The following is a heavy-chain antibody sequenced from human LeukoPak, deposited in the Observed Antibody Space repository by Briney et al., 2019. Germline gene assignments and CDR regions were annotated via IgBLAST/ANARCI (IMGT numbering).Heavy chain of an antibody. CDR1: GGSISSYY. D-gene: IGHD3-22*01. J-gene: IGHJ3*02. Sequence: SETLSLTCTVSGGSISSYYWSWIRQPPGKGLEWIGYIYYSGSTNYNPSLKSRVTISVDTSKNQFSLKLSSVTAADTAVYYCASSLHITMSPFDAFDIWGQGTMVTVSS. CDR3: ASSLHITMSPFDAFDI. V-gene: IGHV4-59*01. CDR2: IYYSGST.